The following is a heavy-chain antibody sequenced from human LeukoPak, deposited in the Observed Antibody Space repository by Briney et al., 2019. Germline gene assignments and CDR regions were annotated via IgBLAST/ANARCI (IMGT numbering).Heavy chain of an antibody. CDR2: IYSGGST. Sequence: LGGSLRLSCTASGFTVSSNYMSWVRQAPGKGLEWVSVIYSGGSTYYADSVKGRFTISRDNSKNTLYLQMNSLRAEDTAVYYCASRGRDGYTNRKIDYWGQGTLVTVSS. V-gene: IGHV3-53*01. D-gene: IGHD5-24*01. J-gene: IGHJ4*02. CDR1: GFTVSSNY. CDR3: ASRGRDGYTNRKIDY.